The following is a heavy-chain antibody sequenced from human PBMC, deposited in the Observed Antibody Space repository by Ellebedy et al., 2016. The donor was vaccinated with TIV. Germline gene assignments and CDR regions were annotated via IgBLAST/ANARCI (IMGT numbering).Heavy chain of an antibody. CDR1: GFTFSSYG. V-gene: IGHV3-33*01. D-gene: IGHD5-18*01. Sequence: GGSLRLSCAASGFTFSSYGMHWVRQAPGKGLEWVAVIWYDGSNKYYADSVKGRFTISRDNSKNTLYLQMNSLRAEDTAVYYCASDKEGGYSYVLGYWGQGTLVTVSS. J-gene: IGHJ4*02. CDR3: ASDKEGGYSYVLGY. CDR2: IWYDGSNK.